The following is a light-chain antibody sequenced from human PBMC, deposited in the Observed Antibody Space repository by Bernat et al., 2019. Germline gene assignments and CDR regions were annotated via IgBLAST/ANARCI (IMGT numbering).Light chain of an antibody. CDR3: QQYDNLPPMYT. CDR1: QDISNY. Sequence: DIQMTQSPSSLSASVGDRVTITCQASQDISNYLYWYQQKPGKAPKLLIYDASNLQTGVPSRFSGSGSGTDFTFTISSLQPEDIATYYCQQYDNLPPMYTLGEGTKLEIK. V-gene: IGKV1-33*01. CDR2: DAS. J-gene: IGKJ2*01.